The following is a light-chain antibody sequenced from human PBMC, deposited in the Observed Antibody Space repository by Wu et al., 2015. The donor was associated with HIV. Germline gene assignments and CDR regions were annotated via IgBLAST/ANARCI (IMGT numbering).Light chain of an antibody. CDR3: QQYSSSST. J-gene: IGKJ4*01. V-gene: IGKV1-5*03. CDR1: QSISNR. CDR2: KTS. Sequence: DIQMTQSLSTLSASVGDTVTITCRASQSISNRLAWYQQKSGEAPKLLIYKTSTLESGVPSRFSGSGSGTEFTLTISSLQPDDFATYFCQQYSSSSTFGGGTKGGDQT.